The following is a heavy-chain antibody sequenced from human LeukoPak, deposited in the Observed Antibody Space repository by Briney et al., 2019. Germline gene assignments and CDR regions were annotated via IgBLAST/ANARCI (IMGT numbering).Heavy chain of an antibody. D-gene: IGHD1-14*01. V-gene: IGHV1-2*02. CDR1: GYTFTGYY. CDR3: ARGYGRVGYYYMDV. J-gene: IGHJ6*03. Sequence: ASVKVSCKASGYTFTGYYMHWVRQAPGQGLEWMGWTNPNSGGTNYAQKFQGRVTMTRDTSISTAYMELSRLRSDDTAVYYCARGYGRVGYYYMDVWGKGTTVTVSS. CDR2: TNPNSGGT.